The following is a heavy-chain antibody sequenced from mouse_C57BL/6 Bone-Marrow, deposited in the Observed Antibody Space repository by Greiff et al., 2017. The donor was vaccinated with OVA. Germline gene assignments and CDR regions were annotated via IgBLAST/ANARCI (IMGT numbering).Heavy chain of an antibody. J-gene: IGHJ2*01. CDR1: GYTFTSYW. CDR2: IDPSDSYT. Sequence: VQLQQPGAELVKPGASVKLSCKASGYTFTSYWMQWVKQRPGQGLEWIGEIDPSDSYTNYNQKFKGKATLTVDTSSSTAYMQLSSLTSEDSAVYYCAMITLDYWGQGTTLTVSS. V-gene: IGHV1-50*01. CDR3: AMITLDY. D-gene: IGHD2-4*01.